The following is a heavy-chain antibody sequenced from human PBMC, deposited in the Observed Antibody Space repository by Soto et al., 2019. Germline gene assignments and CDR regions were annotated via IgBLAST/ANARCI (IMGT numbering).Heavy chain of an antibody. CDR1: GFTFSSYA. Sequence: GGSLRLSCAASGFTFSSYAMSWVRQAPGKGLEWVSAISGSGGSTYYADSVKGRFTISRDNSKNTLYLQMNSLRAEDTAVYYCAKDQGATSYYYDSSGYYPEFQHWGQGTLVTVSS. CDR3: AKDQGATSYYYDSSGYYPEFQH. V-gene: IGHV3-23*01. CDR2: ISGSGGST. D-gene: IGHD3-22*01. J-gene: IGHJ1*01.